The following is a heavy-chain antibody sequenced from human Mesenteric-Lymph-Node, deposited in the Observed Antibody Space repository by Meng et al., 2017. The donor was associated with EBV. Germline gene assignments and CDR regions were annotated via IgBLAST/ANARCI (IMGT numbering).Heavy chain of an antibody. CDR2: IYHSGST. CDR3: AREETLWFGDSVPITWFDP. D-gene: IGHD3-10*01. J-gene: IGHJ5*02. Sequence: QVQLEESGPGLVKASGXLSLTCAXSGGSIISSNWWSWVRQPPGKGLEWIGEIYHSGSTKYNPSLKSRVTISVDKSKNQLSLKLSSVTAADTAVYYCAREETLWFGDSVPITWFDPWGQGTLVTVSS. CDR1: GGSIISSNW. V-gene: IGHV4-4*02.